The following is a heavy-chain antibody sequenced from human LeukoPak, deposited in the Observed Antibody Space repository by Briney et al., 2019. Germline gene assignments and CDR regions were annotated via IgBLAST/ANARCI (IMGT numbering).Heavy chain of an antibody. CDR3: VRAIEVETEGDF. J-gene: IGHJ4*02. D-gene: IGHD5-24*01. CDR1: RFIFSSYA. V-gene: IGHV3-30-3*01. CDR2: ISYDGSNK. Sequence: HSGGSLRLSCAASRFIFSSYAMHWVRQAPGKGLEWVAVISYDGSNKYYVDSVKGRFTISRDNSKNTLYLQMNSLRPEDTAVYYCVRAIEVETEGDFWGQGTLVTVSS.